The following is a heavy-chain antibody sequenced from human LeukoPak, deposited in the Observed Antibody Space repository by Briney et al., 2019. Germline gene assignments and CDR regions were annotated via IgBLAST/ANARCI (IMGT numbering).Heavy chain of an antibody. J-gene: IGHJ5*02. CDR1: GYTFTGYY. D-gene: IGHD3-10*01. Sequence: SVKVSCKASGYTFTGYYMHWVRQAPGQGLEWMGWINPNSGGTNYAQKFQGRVTMTRDTSISTAYMELSRLRSDDTAVYYCARTRRITMVRGVIHNWFDPWGQGTLVTVSS. CDR2: INPNSGGT. CDR3: ARTRRITMVRGVIHNWFDP. V-gene: IGHV1-2*02.